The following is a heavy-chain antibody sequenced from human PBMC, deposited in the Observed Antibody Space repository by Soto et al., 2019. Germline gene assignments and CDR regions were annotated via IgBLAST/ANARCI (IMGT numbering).Heavy chain of an antibody. CDR3: ARAPISSGSYYFDY. V-gene: IGHV1-2*04. CDR1: GYTFTGYY. Sequence: ASVKVSCKASGYTFTGYYMHWVRQAPGQGLEWMGWINPNSGGTNYAQKFQGWVTMTRDTSISTAYMELSRLRSDDTAVYYCARAPISSGSYYFDYWGQGTLVTVSP. D-gene: IGHD1-26*01. J-gene: IGHJ4*02. CDR2: INPNSGGT.